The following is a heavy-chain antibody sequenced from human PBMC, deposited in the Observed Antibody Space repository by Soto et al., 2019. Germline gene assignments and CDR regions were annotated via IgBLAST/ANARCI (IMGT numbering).Heavy chain of an antibody. V-gene: IGHV4-30-4*01. D-gene: IGHD4-17*01. J-gene: IGHJ2*01. CDR3: ARTTVTTLAYWYFDL. CDR1: GGSISSGDYY. CDR2: IYYSGST. Sequence: QVQLQESGPGLVKPSQTLSLTCTVSGGSISSGDYYWSWIRQPPGKGLEWIGYIYYSGSTYYNPSLKGRVTIXXDXSXXQFSLKLSSVTAADTAVYYCARTTVTTLAYWYFDLWGRGTLVTVSS.